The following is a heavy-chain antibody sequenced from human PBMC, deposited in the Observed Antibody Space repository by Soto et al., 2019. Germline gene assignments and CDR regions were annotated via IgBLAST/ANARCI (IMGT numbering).Heavy chain of an antibody. J-gene: IGHJ4*01. CDR3: ARGRASWYWDF. D-gene: IGHD2-8*02. CDR1: GYTFTNYV. V-gene: IGHV1-3*01. CDR2: INAGTGNT. Sequence: VASVKVSCKTFGYTFTNYVIHWVRQAPGQGLEWMGWINAGTGNTKYLQKLQDRLTISRDTSAATAYLDLSRLASEDTAVYYCARGRASWYWDFWGHGTLVTVSS.